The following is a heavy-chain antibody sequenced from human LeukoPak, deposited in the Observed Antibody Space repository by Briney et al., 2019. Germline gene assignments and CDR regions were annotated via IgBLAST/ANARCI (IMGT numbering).Heavy chain of an antibody. Sequence: SGTLSLTCTVSGGSISSYYWSWIRQPPGKGLEWIGYIYYSGSTNYNPSLKSRVTISVDTSKNQFSLKLSSVTAADTAVYYCARDGPHYDILIGYYRAWFDPWGQGTLVTVSS. J-gene: IGHJ5*02. V-gene: IGHV4-59*01. CDR3: ARDGPHYDILIGYYRAWFDP. CDR1: GGSISSYY. D-gene: IGHD3-9*01. CDR2: IYYSGST.